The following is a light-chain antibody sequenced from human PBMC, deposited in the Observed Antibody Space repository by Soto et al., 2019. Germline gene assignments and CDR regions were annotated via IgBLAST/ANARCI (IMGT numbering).Light chain of an antibody. V-gene: IGKV1-33*01. CDR3: QQYDDLPIT. J-gene: IGKJ5*01. CDR1: QDISDF. Sequence: DIQLTQSASSLSASVGDRVTITCQASQDISDFLNWYQQKPGKAPKVLIYDTSKLETGVPSRFSGSGSGTHFSLTISSLQSEDSATYYCQQYDDLPITLGQGTRLEI. CDR2: DTS.